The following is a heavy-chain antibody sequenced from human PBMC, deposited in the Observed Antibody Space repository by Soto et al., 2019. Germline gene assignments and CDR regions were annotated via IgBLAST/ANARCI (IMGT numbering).Heavy chain of an antibody. Sequence: QVQLVESGGGVVQPGRSLRLSCAASGFTFTSYGKHWVRHAPGKGLEWVAVISYDGSNKYYADSMKGRFTISRDNSKNTLYLQMNSLRAEDTAVSYCAKGGITMIDNNFIDPWGQGTLVTVS. CDR1: GFTFTSYG. D-gene: IGHD3-22*01. J-gene: IGHJ5*02. V-gene: IGHV3-30*18. CDR3: AKGGITMIDNNFIDP. CDR2: ISYDGSNK.